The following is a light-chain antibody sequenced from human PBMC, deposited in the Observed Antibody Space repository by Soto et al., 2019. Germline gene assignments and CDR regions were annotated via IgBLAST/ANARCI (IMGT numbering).Light chain of an antibody. CDR2: EAS. V-gene: IGKV3-11*01. Sequence: EIVLTQSPGTLSLSPVDRATLSCRASRSVTTFLAWYQQRPGQAPRLLISEASNRAAGIPARFSGSGSGTDFTLTISSLEPEDFAVYYCQQSHNWPRTFGQGTKVEIK. J-gene: IGKJ1*01. CDR1: RSVTTF. CDR3: QQSHNWPRT.